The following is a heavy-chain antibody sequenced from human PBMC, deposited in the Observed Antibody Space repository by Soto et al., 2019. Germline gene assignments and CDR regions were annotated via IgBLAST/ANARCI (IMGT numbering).Heavy chain of an antibody. CDR1: EFTFSSYA. Sequence: PGGSLRLSCAASEFTFSSYAMTWVRQAPGKGLEWVSAISGSGVSTYYADSVKGRFTISRDNSKNTLYLQMNSLRAEDTAVYYCAKDRLKLAPHYFDDWGQGTLVTVSS. D-gene: IGHD6-13*01. CDR2: ISGSGVST. J-gene: IGHJ4*02. CDR3: AKDRLKLAPHYFDD. V-gene: IGHV3-23*01.